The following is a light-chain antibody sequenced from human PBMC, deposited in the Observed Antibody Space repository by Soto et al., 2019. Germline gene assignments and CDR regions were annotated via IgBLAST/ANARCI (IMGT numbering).Light chain of an antibody. J-gene: IGKJ2*01. Sequence: DIQMTQSPSTLSASVGDRVTITCRASQSISSWLAWYQQKPGKAPKLLIYKASSLESGVPSRFSGSGSWTESTLTISSLQPDDFAAYYYQQYNSYLYTIGQGTKLEIK. CDR2: KAS. CDR1: QSISSW. V-gene: IGKV1-5*03. CDR3: QQYNSYLYT.